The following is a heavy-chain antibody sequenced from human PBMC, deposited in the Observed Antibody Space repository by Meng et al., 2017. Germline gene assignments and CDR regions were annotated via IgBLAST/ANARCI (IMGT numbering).Heavy chain of an antibody. CDR3: AREQITMVRGVIQLNYYGMDV. CDR2: ISSSSSYI. V-gene: IGHV3-21*01. D-gene: IGHD3-10*01. J-gene: IGHJ6*02. Sequence: GESLKISCAASGFTFSSYSMNWVRQAPGKGLEWVSSISSSSSYIYYADSVKGRFTISRDNAKNSLYLQMNSLRAEDTAVYYCAREQITMVRGVIQLNYYGMDVWGQGTTVTVSS. CDR1: GFTFSSYS.